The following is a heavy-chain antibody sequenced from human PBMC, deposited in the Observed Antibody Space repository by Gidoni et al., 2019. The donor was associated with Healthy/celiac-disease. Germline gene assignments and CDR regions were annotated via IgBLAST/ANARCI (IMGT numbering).Heavy chain of an antibody. J-gene: IGHJ2*01. Sequence: QVQLVQSGAEVKKPGASVKVSCKASGYPFTSYAMHWVRQAPGQRLEWMGWINAGNGNTKYSQKFQGRVTITRDTSASTAYMELSSLRSEDTAVYYCARSSSSWYWYFDLWGRGTLVTVSS. D-gene: IGHD6-13*01. V-gene: IGHV1-3*01. CDR3: ARSSSSWYWYFDL. CDR1: GYPFTSYA. CDR2: INAGNGNT.